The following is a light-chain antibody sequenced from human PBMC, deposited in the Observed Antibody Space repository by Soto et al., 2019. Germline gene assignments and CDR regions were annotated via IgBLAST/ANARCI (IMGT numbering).Light chain of an antibody. Sequence: DIQMTQSPSSLSASVGDRFSITCHASQDITDYLNWCQQKPGKAPNLLIYDASNLETGVPSRFSGSESGTDFTFTISSLQPEDIATYKYHNLPPLTFGGGTKVDI. CDR2: DAS. J-gene: IGKJ4*01. CDR3: HNLPPLT. V-gene: IGKV1-33*01. CDR1: QDITDY.